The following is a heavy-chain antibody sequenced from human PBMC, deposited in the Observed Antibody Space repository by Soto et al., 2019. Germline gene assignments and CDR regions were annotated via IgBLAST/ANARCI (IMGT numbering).Heavy chain of an antibody. CDR2: ISAYNGNT. CDR3: ARDESFYEGLSPNFDY. CDR1: GYTFTSYG. Sequence: ASVKVSCKASGYTFTSYGISWVRQAPGQGLEWMGWISAYNGNTNYAQKLQGRVTMTTDTSTSTAYMELRSLRSDDTAVYYCARDESFYEGLSPNFDYWGQGTLVTVSS. D-gene: IGHD3-10*01. J-gene: IGHJ4*02. V-gene: IGHV1-18*01.